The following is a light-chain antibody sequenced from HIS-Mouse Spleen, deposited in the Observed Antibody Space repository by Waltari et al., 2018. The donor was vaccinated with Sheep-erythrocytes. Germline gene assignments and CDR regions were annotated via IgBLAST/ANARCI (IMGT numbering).Light chain of an antibody. CDR2: DVS. J-gene: IGLJ1*01. Sequence: SVSGSPGQSVTISCTGTSSDVGGYHYFSWYQQHPGKAPKLMIYDVSKRPSGVPDRFSGSKSGNTASLTISGLQAEDEADYYCCSYAGSYNHVFATGTKVTVL. CDR1: SSDVGGYHY. V-gene: IGLV2-11*01. CDR3: CSYAGSYNHV.